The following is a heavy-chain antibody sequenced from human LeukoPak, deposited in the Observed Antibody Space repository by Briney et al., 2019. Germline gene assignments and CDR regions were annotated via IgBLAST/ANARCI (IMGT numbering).Heavy chain of an antibody. CDR2: IIPIFGTA. D-gene: IGHD3-10*01. Sequence: GASVKVSCKASGYTFSSNIISWARQAPGQGLEWMGGIIPIFGTANYAQKFQGRVTITGDESTSTAYMELSSLRSEDTAVYYCARDALIWRGSESYYFGFDYWGQGTLVTVSS. V-gene: IGHV1-69*13. CDR3: ARDALIWRGSESYYFGFDY. CDR1: GYTFSSNI. J-gene: IGHJ4*02.